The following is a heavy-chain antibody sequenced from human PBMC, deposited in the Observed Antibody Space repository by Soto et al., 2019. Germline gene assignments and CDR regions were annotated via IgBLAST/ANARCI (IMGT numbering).Heavy chain of an antibody. V-gene: IGHV4-59*01. CDR2: IFHSGST. J-gene: IGHJ3*02. Sequence: PSETLSLTCTVSGGSISSYYWSWIRQPPGKGLEWIGHIFHSGSTNYNPSLKSRVIISVDTSKSQFSLKLSSVTAADTAVYYCARHRVNYGILTGYPSDAFDIWGQGTMVTVSS. CDR1: GGSISSYY. D-gene: IGHD3-9*01. CDR3: ARHRVNYGILTGYPSDAFDI.